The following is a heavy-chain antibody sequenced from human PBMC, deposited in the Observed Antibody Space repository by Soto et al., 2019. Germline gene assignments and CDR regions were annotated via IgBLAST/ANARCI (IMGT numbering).Heavy chain of an antibody. CDR3: ARELGAARPYGMDV. J-gene: IGHJ6*02. CDR1: GGTFSSYP. V-gene: IGHV1-69*06. D-gene: IGHD6-6*01. Sequence: SVKVSCKASGGTFSSYPISWVRQAPGQGLEWMGGIIPIFGTANYAQKFQGRVTITADKSTSTAYMELSSLRSEDTAVYYCARELGAARPYGMDVWGQGTTVTVSS. CDR2: IIPIFGTA.